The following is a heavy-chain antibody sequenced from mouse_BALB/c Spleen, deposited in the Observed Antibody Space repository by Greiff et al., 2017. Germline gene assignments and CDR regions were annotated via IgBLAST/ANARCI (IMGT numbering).Heavy chain of an antibody. V-gene: IGHV5-6-2*01. D-gene: IGHD1-1*01. J-gene: IGHJ3*01. CDR1: GFTFSSYY. Sequence: EVMLVESGGGLVKLGGSLKLSCAASGFTFSSYYMSWVRQTPEKRLELVAAINSNGGSTYYPDTVKGRFTISRDNAKNTLYLQMSSLKSEDTALYYCARHYYGGFAYWGQGTLVTVSA. CDR3: ARHYYGGFAY. CDR2: INSNGGST.